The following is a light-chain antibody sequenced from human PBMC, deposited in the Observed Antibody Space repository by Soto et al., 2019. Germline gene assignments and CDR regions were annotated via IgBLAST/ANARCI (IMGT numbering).Light chain of an antibody. CDR3: QKRSNWLPWT. CDR2: DAS. Sequence: VFSPPHATLTLSPGERATLSCRASQSVSSYLAWYQQKPGQAPRLLIYDASNRATGIPARFSGSGSGTDFTLTISSLEPEDFAVYYCQKRSNWLPWTSGQGKKV. V-gene: IGKV3-11*01. J-gene: IGKJ1*01. CDR1: QSVSSY.